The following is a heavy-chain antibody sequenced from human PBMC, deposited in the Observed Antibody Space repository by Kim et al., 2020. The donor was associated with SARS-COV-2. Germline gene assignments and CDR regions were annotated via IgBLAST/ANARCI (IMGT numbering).Heavy chain of an antibody. Sequence: SETLSLTCTASGGSISNNSFYWGWIRQPPGKGLEWIGNIYYSGTVYYNPSLRKRVTISVDTTQNHFSLKLNSVTAADTAMYYCVRVSGSYSYYFDSWGPGSLVTSPQ. CDR1: GGSISNNSFY. CDR2: IYYSGTV. J-gene: IGHJ4*02. D-gene: IGHD1-26*01. V-gene: IGHV4-39*07. CDR3: VRVSGSYSYYFDS.